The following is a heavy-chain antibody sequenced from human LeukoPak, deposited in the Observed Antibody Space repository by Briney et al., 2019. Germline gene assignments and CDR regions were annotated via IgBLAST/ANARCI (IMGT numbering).Heavy chain of an antibody. CDR2: IYHSGST. CDR1: GYSISSGYY. J-gene: IGHJ4*02. Sequence: SETLSLTCTVSGYSISSGYYWGWIRQPPGKGLEWIGSIYHSGSTYYNPSLKSRVTISVDTSKNQFSLKLTSVTAADTAVYYCARHDYGDYNSFDYWGQGTLVTVSS. D-gene: IGHD4-17*01. V-gene: IGHV4-38-2*02. CDR3: ARHDYGDYNSFDY.